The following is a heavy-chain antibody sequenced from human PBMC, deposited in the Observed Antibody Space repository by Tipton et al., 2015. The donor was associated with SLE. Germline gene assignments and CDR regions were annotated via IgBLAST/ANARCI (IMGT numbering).Heavy chain of an antibody. CDR2: IYSSGTT. CDR3: ARERDGRDGYNYHYYYYMDV. V-gene: IGHV4-4*08. Sequence: GLVKPSETLSLTCTVSGGSFSNYYWSWIRQPPGEGLEWIGYIYSSGTTNYNPSLKSRVTMSVDTSKNQFSLKLSSVTAADTAVYYCARERDGRDGYNYHYYYYMDVWGKGTTVTVSS. CDR1: GGSFSNYY. D-gene: IGHD5-24*01. J-gene: IGHJ6*03.